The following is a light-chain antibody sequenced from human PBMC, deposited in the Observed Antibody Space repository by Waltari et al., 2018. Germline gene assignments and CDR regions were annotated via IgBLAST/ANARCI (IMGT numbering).Light chain of an antibody. Sequence: DIQMIQSPSSLSASIGASVTITCRAGQGIDTFLAWYQQKPGKVPRLLIYSASILQRGVPSRFSGGGSGTDFTLTISSLQPEDVATYYCRKFDSAPWTFGQGTSVEIK. CDR3: RKFDSAPWT. CDR2: SAS. V-gene: IGKV1-27*01. CDR1: QGIDTF. J-gene: IGKJ1*01.